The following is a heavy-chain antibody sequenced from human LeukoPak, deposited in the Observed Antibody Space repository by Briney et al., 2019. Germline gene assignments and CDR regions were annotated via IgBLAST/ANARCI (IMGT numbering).Heavy chain of an antibody. V-gene: IGHV1-2*02. D-gene: IGHD2-2*01. CDR1: GYTFTGYY. CDR3: ARDLPRYCSSTRCPNWFDP. CDR2: INPNSGGT. J-gene: IGHJ5*02. Sequence: ASVKVSCKASGYTFTGYYMHWVRQAPGQGLEWMGWINPNSGGTNYAQKFQGRVTMTRDTSISTAYMELSRLRSDDTAVYYCARDLPRYCSSTRCPNWFDPWGQGTLVTVSS.